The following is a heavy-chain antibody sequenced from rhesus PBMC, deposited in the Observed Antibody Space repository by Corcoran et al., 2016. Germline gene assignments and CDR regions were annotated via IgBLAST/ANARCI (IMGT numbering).Heavy chain of an antibody. CDR2: IYGSSTST. CDR1: GGSISDSYR. D-gene: IGHD6-25*01. Sequence: QVQLQESGPGVVKPSETLSLTCAVSGGSISDSYRWSWIRQPPGKGLEWIGYIYGSSTSTNYNPPLKRRVTMSKDTSKNQFSLKLSSVTAADTAVYYCARGVGAAAGIDYWGQGVLVTVSS. CDR3: ARGVGAAAGIDY. V-gene: IGHV4S10*01. J-gene: IGHJ4*01.